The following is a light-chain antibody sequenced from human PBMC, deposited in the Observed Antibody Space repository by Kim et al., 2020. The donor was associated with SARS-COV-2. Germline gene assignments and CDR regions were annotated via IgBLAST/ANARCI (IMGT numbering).Light chain of an antibody. CDR3: QTWGAGIRGV. V-gene: IGLV4-69*01. CDR2: VNSDGSH. J-gene: IGLJ3*02. Sequence: LTQSPSASASLGDSVKLTCTLTSGHSSYAIAWHQMQPGKGPRSLMRVNSDGSHIQGDGVSDRFPGSSSGAERYLTISSLQSEDEADYYCQTWGAGIRGVFGGGTQLTVL. CDR1: SGHSSYA.